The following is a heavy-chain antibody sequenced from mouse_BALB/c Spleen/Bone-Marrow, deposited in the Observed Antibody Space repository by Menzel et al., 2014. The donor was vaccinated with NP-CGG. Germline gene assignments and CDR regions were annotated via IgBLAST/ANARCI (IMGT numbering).Heavy chain of an antibody. J-gene: IGHJ1*01. D-gene: IGHD1-1*01. CDR2: IDPANGNT. Sequence: EVQLQQSGAELVKPGASVKLSCTASGFNIEDTYMHWVKQRPEQGLEWIGRIDPANGNTKYDPKFQGKATITADTSSNTAYLQLSSLTSEDTAVYYCASYYYGRYFGVWGAGTTVTVSS. CDR1: GFNIEDTY. CDR3: ASYYYGRYFGV. V-gene: IGHV14-3*02.